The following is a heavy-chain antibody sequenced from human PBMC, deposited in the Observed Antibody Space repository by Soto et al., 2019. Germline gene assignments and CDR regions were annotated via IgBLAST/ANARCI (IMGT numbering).Heavy chain of an antibody. CDR2: IYYSGST. V-gene: IGHV4-39*01. CDR3: AGTVTKDYYYGMDV. CDR1: GGSISSSSYY. D-gene: IGHD4-17*01. J-gene: IGHJ6*02. Sequence: SETLSLTCTVSGGSISSSSYYWGWIRQPPGKGLEWIGSIYYSGSTYYNPSLKSRVTISVDTSKNQFSLKLSSVTAADTAVYYCAGTVTKDYYYGMDVWGQGTTVT.